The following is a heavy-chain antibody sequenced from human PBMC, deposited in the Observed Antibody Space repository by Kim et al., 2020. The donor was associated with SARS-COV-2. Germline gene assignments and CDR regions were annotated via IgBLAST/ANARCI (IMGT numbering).Heavy chain of an antibody. CDR2: ISAYNGNT. Sequence: ASVKVSCKASGYTFTSYGISWVRQAPGQGLEWMGWISAYNGNTNYAQKLQGRVTMTTDTSTSTAYMELRSLRSDDTAVYYCARLDYDILTGYPFFDYWGQGTLVTVSS. J-gene: IGHJ4*02. CDR3: ARLDYDILTGYPFFDY. V-gene: IGHV1-18*01. CDR1: GYTFTSYG. D-gene: IGHD3-9*01.